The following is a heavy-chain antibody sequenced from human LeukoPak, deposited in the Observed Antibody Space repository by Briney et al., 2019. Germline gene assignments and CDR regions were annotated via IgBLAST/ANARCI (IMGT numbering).Heavy chain of an antibody. CDR2: IYIHGTT. D-gene: IGHD2-8*02. V-gene: IGHV4-61*02. J-gene: IGHJ4*02. CDR3: ARGYWFYFDF. Sequence: SETLPLTCTVSGDSISSGSYYWSWIRQPAGKGLEWIGRIYIHGTTSYNPSLKSRVTISADTSKNQFSLKLSSVTAADTAVYYCARGYWFYFDFWGQGTLVTVSS. CDR1: GDSISSGSYY.